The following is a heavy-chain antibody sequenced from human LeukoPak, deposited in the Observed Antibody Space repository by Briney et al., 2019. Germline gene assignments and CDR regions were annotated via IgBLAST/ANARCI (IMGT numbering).Heavy chain of an antibody. Sequence: GGSLRLSCAASGFTFSSYGMHWVRQAPGKGLEWVAVISYDGSNKYYADSVKGRFTISRDNSKNTLYLQMNSLRAEDTAVYYCASTEYSSTFDYWGQGTLVTVSS. CDR3: ASTEYSSTFDY. CDR1: GFTFSSYG. CDR2: ISYDGSNK. V-gene: IGHV3-30*03. D-gene: IGHD6-6*01. J-gene: IGHJ4*02.